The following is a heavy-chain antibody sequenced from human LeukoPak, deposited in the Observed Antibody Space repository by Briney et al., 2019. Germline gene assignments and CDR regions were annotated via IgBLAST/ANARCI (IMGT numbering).Heavy chain of an antibody. CDR2: ISGSGGST. CDR1: GFTFSSYG. J-gene: IGHJ4*02. D-gene: IGHD1-26*01. Sequence: PGGSLRLSCAASGFTFSSYGMSWVRQAPGKGLEWVSAISGSGGSTYYADSMKGRFTISRDNSKNTLYLQMNSLRVEDTAVYYCAKGRTLVGGSTRSYDYWGQGTLVTVSS. V-gene: IGHV3-23*01. CDR3: AKGRTLVGGSTRSYDY.